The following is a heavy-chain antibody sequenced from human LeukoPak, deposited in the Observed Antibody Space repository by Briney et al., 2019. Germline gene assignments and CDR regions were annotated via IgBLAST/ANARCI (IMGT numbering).Heavy chain of an antibody. CDR1: GYTFTSYW. D-gene: IGHD3-3*01. V-gene: IGHV5-10-1*01. CDR3: ARHSHYDFWSGYLDY. CDR2: IDPSDSYT. J-gene: IGHJ4*02. Sequence: PGESLNISCKGSGYTFTSYWISWVRQMPGKGLEWMGKIDPSDSYTSYSPSFQGHVTISADKSISAAFLQWSSLKASDTAMYYCARHSHYDFWSGYLDYWGQGTLVTVSS.